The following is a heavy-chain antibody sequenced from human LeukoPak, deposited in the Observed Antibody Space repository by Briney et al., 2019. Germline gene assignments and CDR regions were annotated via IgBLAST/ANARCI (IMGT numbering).Heavy chain of an antibody. CDR1: GFTFSSYD. CDR3: ARGTYYDFWSGLGAFDI. V-gene: IGHV3-30*02. CDR2: IWYGGTNK. D-gene: IGHD3-3*01. J-gene: IGHJ3*02. Sequence: GGSLRLSCAASGFTFSSYDMHWVRQAPGKGLEWVAFIWYGGTNKYYADSVKGRFTISRDNSKNTLYLQMNSLRADDTAVYYCARGTYYDFWSGLGAFDIWGQGTMVTVSS.